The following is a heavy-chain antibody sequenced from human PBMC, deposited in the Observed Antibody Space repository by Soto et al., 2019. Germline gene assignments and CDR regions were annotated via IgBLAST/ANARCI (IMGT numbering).Heavy chain of an antibody. Sequence: QVQMLQSGAEVKKPGASVKVSCKASGFTFSNYGISWVRQAPGQGLEWMGGISGYKGHTRYAQKVQGRATMTTDTSTSTASFELGRLRSDDTAFSHWARDSTILGAAIVRHRGQGPLVSVSS. D-gene: IGHD3-3*01. CDR3: ARDSTILGAAIVRH. CDR2: ISGYKGHT. J-gene: IGHJ4*02. CDR1: GFTFSNYG. V-gene: IGHV1-18*01.